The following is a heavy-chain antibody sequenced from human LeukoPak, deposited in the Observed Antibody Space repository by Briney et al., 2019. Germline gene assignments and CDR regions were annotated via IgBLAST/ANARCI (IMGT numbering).Heavy chain of an antibody. CDR3: ARGGSYTMVKNY. D-gene: IGHD1-26*01. CDR2: IFYRGST. J-gene: IGHJ4*02. CDR1: GGSISSGSYY. Sequence: SETLSLTCTVSGGSISSGSYYWGWIRQPPGKGLEWIGSIFYRGSTYYNPSLKSRVTISVDTSKNQFSLKLSSVTAADTAVYYCARGGSYTMVKNYWGQGTLVTVSS. V-gene: IGHV4-39*07.